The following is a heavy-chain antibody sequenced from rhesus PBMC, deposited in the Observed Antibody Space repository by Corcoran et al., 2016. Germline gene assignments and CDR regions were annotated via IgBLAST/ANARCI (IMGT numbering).Heavy chain of an antibody. J-gene: IGHJ5-1*01. CDR1: GGSISSSYR. Sequence: QVQLQESGPGLVKPSETLSLTCAVSGGSISSSYRWSWIRQPPGKGLEWIGYIYGGTTSTNDHAPPQSRATSSKDTSTNKVSLTLSSVSAAGTAVYDCATRAGVSWNDGGGFDVWGPGVLVTVSS. CDR3: ATRAGVSWNDGGGFDV. V-gene: IGHV4S10*01. D-gene: IGHD1-14*01. CDR2: IYGGTTST.